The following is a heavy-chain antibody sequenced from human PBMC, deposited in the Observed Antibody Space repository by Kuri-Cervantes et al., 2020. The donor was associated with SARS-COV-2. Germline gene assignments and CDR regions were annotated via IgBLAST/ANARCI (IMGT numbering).Heavy chain of an antibody. CDR2: IDWDDDK. CDR1: GFSLSTSGMC. J-gene: IGHJ4*02. CDR3: AHSIDYSSSWYYFDY. V-gene: IGHV2-70*12. Sequence: SGPTLVKPTQTLTLTCTFSGFSLSTSGMCVSWIRQPPGKALEWLALIDWDDDKYYSTSLKTRLTISKDTSKNQVVLTMTNMDPVDTATYYCAHSIDYSSSWYYFDYWGQGTLVTVSS. D-gene: IGHD6-13*01.